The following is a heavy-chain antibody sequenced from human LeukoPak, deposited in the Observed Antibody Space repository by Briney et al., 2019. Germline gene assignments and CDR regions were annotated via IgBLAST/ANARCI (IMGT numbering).Heavy chain of an antibody. J-gene: IGHJ2*01. CDR1: GYTFTGYY. V-gene: IGHV1-2*02. D-gene: IGHD3-9*01. CDR3: ARGWSYDILTGYHQDWYFDL. CDR2: INPNSGGT. Sequence: ASVKVSCKASGYTFTGYYMHWVRQAPGQGLEWMGWINPNSGGTSSAQKFQGRVTMNRDTSISTTYMELSSLRSDDTAVYYCARGWSYDILTGYHQDWYFDLWGRGTLVTVSS.